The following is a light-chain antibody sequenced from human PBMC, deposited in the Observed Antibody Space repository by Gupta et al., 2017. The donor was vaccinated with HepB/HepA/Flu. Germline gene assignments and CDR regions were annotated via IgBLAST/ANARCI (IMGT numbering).Light chain of an antibody. J-gene: IGKJ4*01. Sequence: DIVLTQSPGTLSLSPGERATLSCRASQSVSSTSLAWYQQKPGQAPRLLIYGASSRATGIPDRFSGSGSGTDFTLTISRLEPEEFAVYYCQQYGRSPLTFGGGTKVEIK. CDR2: GAS. V-gene: IGKV3-20*01. CDR3: QQYGRSPLT. CDR1: QSVSSTS.